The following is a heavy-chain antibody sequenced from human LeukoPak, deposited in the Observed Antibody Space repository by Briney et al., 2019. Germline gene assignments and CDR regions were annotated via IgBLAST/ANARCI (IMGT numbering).Heavy chain of an antibody. Sequence: PGGSLRLSCAASGFTFSDYYMAWIRQAPGKGLEWVSYISSSSSYTNYADSVKGRFTISRDNAENSLYLQMNSLRAEDTAVYYCARDVYYGSGSYFSDYWGQGTLVTVSS. CDR3: ARDVYYGSGSYFSDY. CDR2: ISSSSSYT. D-gene: IGHD3-10*01. CDR1: GFTFSDYY. J-gene: IGHJ4*02. V-gene: IGHV3-11*05.